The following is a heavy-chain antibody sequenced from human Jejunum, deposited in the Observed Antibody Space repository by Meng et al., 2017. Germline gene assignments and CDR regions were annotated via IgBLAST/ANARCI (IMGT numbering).Heavy chain of an antibody. J-gene: IGHJ4*02. CDR1: GFTFSAYS. Sequence: GESLKISCAASGFTFSAYSMSWVRQAPGKGLEWVSSMTQSTSTTYYAESVKGRFTISRDNSKNTLYLQMNSLRAEDTAMYYCAKDRKPDGLWPIDYWGQGTLVTVSS. CDR3: AKDRKPDGLWPIDY. V-gene: IGHV3-23*01. CDR2: MTQSTSTT. D-gene: IGHD4-17*01.